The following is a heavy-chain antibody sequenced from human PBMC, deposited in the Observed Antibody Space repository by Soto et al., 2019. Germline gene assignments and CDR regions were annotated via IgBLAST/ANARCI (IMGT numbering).Heavy chain of an antibody. D-gene: IGHD3-9*01. Sequence: SETLSLTCAVYGGSFSGYYWSWIRQPPGKGLEWIGEINHSGSTNYNPSLKSRVTISVDTSKNQFSLKLSSVTAADTAVYYCARGRRHYDILTGYYHYYLDVWGKGTTVTVSS. CDR1: GGSFSGYY. J-gene: IGHJ6*03. V-gene: IGHV4-34*01. CDR3: ARGRRHYDILTGYYHYYLDV. CDR2: INHSGST.